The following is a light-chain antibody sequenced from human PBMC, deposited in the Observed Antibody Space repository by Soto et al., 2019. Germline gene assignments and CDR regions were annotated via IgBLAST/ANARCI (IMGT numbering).Light chain of an antibody. CDR2: DVN. CDR1: RSDVGGYNY. J-gene: IGLJ2*01. Sequence: QSALTQPASVSGSPGQSITISCTGTRSDVGGYNYVSWYQQHPDKAPKLIIYDVNYPPSGVSNRFSGSKSGNTASLTISGLQAEDEGDYHCTSYSSINSVVFGGGTKLTVL. CDR3: TSYSSINSVV. V-gene: IGLV2-14*03.